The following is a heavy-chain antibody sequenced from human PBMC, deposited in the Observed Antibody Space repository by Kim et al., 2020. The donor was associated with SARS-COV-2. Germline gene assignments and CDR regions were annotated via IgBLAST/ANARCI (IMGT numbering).Heavy chain of an antibody. CDR3: ARARATSITIFGVVIVHNFDY. Sequence: SETLSLTCTVSGGSISSGDYYWSWIRQPPGKGLEWIGYIYYSGSTYYNPSLKSRVTISVDTSKNQFSLKLSPVTAADTAVYYCARARATSITIFGVVIVHNFDYWGQGTLVTVSS. CDR2: IYYSGST. D-gene: IGHD3-3*01. V-gene: IGHV4-30-4*01. CDR1: GGSISSGDYY. J-gene: IGHJ4*02.